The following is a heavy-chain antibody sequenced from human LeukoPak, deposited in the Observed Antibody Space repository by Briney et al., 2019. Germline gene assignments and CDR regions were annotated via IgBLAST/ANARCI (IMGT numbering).Heavy chain of an antibody. V-gene: IGHV3-23*01. CDR1: GFTFSSYA. CDR3: AKDDPSGNDAFDI. CDR2: ISTSGTST. D-gene: IGHD1-26*01. J-gene: IGHJ3*02. Sequence: QTGGSLRLSCVASGFTFSSYAMSWVRQTPGKGLEWVSDISTSGTSTNYADSVKGRFTISRDNSKNTLYLQMNRLRAEDTAVYYCAKDDPSGNDAFDIWGQGTMVTASS.